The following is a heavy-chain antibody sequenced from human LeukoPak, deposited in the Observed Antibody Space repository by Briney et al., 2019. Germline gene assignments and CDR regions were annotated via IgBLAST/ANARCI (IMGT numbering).Heavy chain of an antibody. CDR1: GFTFGSYA. D-gene: IGHD3-22*01. V-gene: IGHV3-23*01. Sequence: PGGSLRLSCTASGFTFGSYAMSWVRQAPGKGLEWVSAIVGGGSNTYYTDSVKGRFTISRDNSKNTLYLQMHRLRAEDTAVYYCAKPRYYDSSGYFSDWGQGTPVTVSS. J-gene: IGHJ4*02. CDR2: IVGGGSNT. CDR3: AKPRYYDSSGYFSD.